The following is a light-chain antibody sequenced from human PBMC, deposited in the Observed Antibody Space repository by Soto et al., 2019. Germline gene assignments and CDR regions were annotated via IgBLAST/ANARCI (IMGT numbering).Light chain of an antibody. CDR3: SSYTARRTLV. J-gene: IGLJ3*02. CDR1: IRDVGAYNL. Sequence: QSALTQPASVSGSAGQSITISCSGTIRDVGAYNLVSWYQQHPGTAPKLIIYEVRNRPSGISSRFSGYRSGNTASLTISGLQPEDEGEYYCSSYTARRTLVFGGGTKLTVL. CDR2: EVR. V-gene: IGLV2-14*01.